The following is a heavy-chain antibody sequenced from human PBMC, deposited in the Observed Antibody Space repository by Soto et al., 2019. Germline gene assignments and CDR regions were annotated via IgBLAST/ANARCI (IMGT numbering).Heavy chain of an antibody. V-gene: IGHV4-30-4*01. J-gene: IGHJ4*02. CDR2: VYYSGST. CDR1: GGSVSSGDHY. CDR3: ATESSGSSPLHSDF. D-gene: IGHD3-22*01. Sequence: QVLLEESGPGLVKPSQTLSLTCTVSGGSVSSGDHYWRWIRQPPGKGLEWIGYVYYSGSTYYNPSLGSRVTISIDTSKNQFSLKLNSVTASDAAVYFCATESSGSSPLHSDFWAQGALVSVSS.